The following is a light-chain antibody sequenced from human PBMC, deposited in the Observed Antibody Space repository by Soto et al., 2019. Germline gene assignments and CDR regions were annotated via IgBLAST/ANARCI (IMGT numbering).Light chain of an antibody. CDR2: EVS. CDR1: SSDVGGYNY. CDR3: SSYTSSSSTLVV. V-gene: IGLV2-14*01. J-gene: IGLJ2*01. Sequence: QSALTQPASVSGSPGQSITISCTGTSSDVGGYNYVSWYQQHPGKAPKLMIYEVSNRPSGVSNRFSGSKSGNTASLTISGLQAEDEADYYCSSYTSSSSTLVVFGGGTKVTVL.